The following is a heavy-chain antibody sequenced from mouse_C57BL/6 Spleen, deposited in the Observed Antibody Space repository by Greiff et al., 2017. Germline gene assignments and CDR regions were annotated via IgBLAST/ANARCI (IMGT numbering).Heavy chain of an antibody. CDR2: IYIGNGYT. V-gene: IGHV1-58*01. J-gene: IGHJ1*03. D-gene: IGHD2-5*01. CDR1: GYTFTSYG. Sequence: EVQLQQSGAELVRPGSSVKMSCKTSGYTFTSYGINWVKQRPGQGLEWIGYIYIGNGYTEYNEKFKGKATLTSDTSSSTAYMQLSSLTSEDSAIYFCARSEKWAYYSNPYWYFDVWGTGTTVTVSS. CDR3: ARSEKWAYYSNPYWYFDV.